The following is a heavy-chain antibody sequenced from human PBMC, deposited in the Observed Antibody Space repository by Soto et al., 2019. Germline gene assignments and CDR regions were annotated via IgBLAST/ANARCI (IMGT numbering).Heavy chain of an antibody. CDR3: ARVVVVIPPGYYYAMDV. CDR2: VHSDGTTT. V-gene: IGHV3-74*01. CDR1: GFTFDYYC. D-gene: IGHD3-22*01. J-gene: IGHJ6*02. Sequence: GGSLRLSCAASGFTFDYYCMHWVRQAPGKGLVWVSRVHSDGTTTTYADSVKGRFTISRDNGKNSLFLQMNSLRDEDTAVYYCARVVVVIPPGYYYAMDVWGQGTTVTVSS.